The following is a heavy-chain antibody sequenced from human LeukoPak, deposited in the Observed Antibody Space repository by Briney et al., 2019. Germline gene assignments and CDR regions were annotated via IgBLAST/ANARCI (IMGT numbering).Heavy chain of an antibody. CDR1: GFTFSSNW. Sequence: PGGSLRLSCATSGFTFSSNWMSWVRHVPGRGLDWVANIKPDGSEGYYAASVKGRFTVSRDNAKNSLYLQMNSLGAEDTAVYYCARARVVVAATLWWFDPWGQGTLVTVSS. CDR3: ARARVVVAATLWWFDP. J-gene: IGHJ5*02. D-gene: IGHD2-15*01. CDR2: IKPDGSEG. V-gene: IGHV3-7*01.